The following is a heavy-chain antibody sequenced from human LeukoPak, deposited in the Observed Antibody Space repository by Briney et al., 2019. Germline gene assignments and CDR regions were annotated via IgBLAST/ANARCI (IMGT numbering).Heavy chain of an antibody. CDR3: ARAHSIASYYYGVDV. CDR2: IYYSGST. CDR1: GGSISSSYSY. V-gene: IGHV4-39*07. D-gene: IGHD2/OR15-2a*01. J-gene: IGHJ6*02. Sequence: SETLHLTSTVSGGSISSSYSYWGWIRQPPGKGLEWIGNIYYSGSTYYSPSLTSRVTVSVDTSENQFSLKLTSVTAADTAVYYCARAHSIASYYYGVDVWGQGTTVTVSS.